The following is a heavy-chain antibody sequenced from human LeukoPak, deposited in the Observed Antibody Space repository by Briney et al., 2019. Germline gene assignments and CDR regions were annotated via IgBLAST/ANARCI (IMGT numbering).Heavy chain of an antibody. CDR3: ARRGSGYSPCY. V-gene: IGHV4-59*08. CDR1: GGTISNYY. J-gene: IGHJ4*02. D-gene: IGHD5-18*01. Sequence: SETLSLTCTVSGGTISNYYWNWIRQPPGKGLEWIGYISYSGSTNYNPSLKSRVTISVDTSKNQFSLRLSSVTAADTAVYYCARRGSGYSPCYWRQGTLVTVS. CDR2: ISYSGST.